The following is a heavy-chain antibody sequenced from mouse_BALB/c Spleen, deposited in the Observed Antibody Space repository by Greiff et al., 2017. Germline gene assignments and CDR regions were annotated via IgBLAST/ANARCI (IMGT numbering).Heavy chain of an antibody. V-gene: IGHV5-12-2*01. Sequence: EVNVVESGGGLVQPGGSLKLSCAASGFTFSSYTMSWVRQTPEKRLEWVAYISNGGGSTYYPDTVKGRFTISRDNAKNTLYLQMSSLKSEDTAMYYCARQLTSYAMDYWGQGTSVTVSS. D-gene: IGHD4-1*01. J-gene: IGHJ4*01. CDR3: ARQLTSYAMDY. CDR1: GFTFSSYT. CDR2: ISNGGGST.